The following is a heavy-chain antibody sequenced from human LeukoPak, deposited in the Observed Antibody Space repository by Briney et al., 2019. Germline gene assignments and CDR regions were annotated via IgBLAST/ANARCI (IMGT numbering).Heavy chain of an antibody. CDR1: GGTFRTYS. CDR2: IIPIFGTP. V-gene: IGHV1-69*05. Sequence: GASVKVSCKASGGTFRTYSVTWVRQAPGQGLEWMGGIIPIFGTPNYAQKFQGRVTMTRDTSTSTVYMELSSLRSEDTAVYYCAILYCSSTSCYANADYWGQGTLVTVSS. J-gene: IGHJ4*02. CDR3: AILYCSSTSCYANADY. D-gene: IGHD2-2*01.